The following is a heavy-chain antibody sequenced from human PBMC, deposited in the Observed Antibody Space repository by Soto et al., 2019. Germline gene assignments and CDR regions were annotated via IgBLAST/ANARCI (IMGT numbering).Heavy chain of an antibody. Sequence: PSETLSLTCVVSGAYVSATGYYWSWIRQHPGKGLEWIGYIDSSGSSYYSPSLKSRLSLSIDTSKNDFSLKLTSVTAADPAIYYCARVQRFCPARWGQGTLVTVSS. CDR1: GAYVSATGYY. D-gene: IGHD3-3*01. V-gene: IGHV4-31*11. CDR3: ARVQRFCPAR. CDR2: IDSSGSS. J-gene: IGHJ4*02.